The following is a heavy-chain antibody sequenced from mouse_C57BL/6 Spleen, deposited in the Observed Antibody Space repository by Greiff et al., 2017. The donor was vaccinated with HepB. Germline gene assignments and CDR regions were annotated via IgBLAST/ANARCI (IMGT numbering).Heavy chain of an antibody. CDR1: GYTFTDYN. J-gene: IGHJ3*01. V-gene: IGHV1-22*01. CDR2: INPNNGGT. Sequence: SGPELVKPGASVKMSCKASGYTFTDYNMHWVKQSHGKSLEWIGYINPNNGGTSYNQKFKGKATLTVNKSSSTAYMELRSLTSEDSAVYYCARSETAQAFAYWGQGTLVTVSA. CDR3: ARSETAQAFAY. D-gene: IGHD3-2*02.